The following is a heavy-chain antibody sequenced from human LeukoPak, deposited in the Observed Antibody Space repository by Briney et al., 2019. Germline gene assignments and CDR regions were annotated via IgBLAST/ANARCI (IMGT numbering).Heavy chain of an antibody. CDR3: ARVAGQLWSFWYFDY. V-gene: IGHV3-74*01. D-gene: IGHD5-18*01. Sequence: GGSLTLSCEASGFTFSSYWMHWVRQAPGKGLVWVSRIKSDGSSTSYADSVKGLSTISRDNAKNTLYLQLNSLRAEDTAVYYCARVAGQLWSFWYFDYWGQGTPVTVSS. J-gene: IGHJ4*02. CDR1: GFTFSSYW. CDR2: IKSDGSST.